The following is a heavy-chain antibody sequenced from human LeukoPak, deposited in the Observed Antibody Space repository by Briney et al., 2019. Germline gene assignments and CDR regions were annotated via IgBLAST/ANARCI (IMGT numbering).Heavy chain of an antibody. J-gene: IGHJ4*02. CDR3: ARDAAHYYDSSGYYYVSCPDY. CDR2: ISYDGSNK. CDR1: GFTFSSYA. D-gene: IGHD3-22*01. Sequence: GGSLRLSCAASGFTFSSYAMHWVRQAPGKGLEWVAVISYDGSNKYYADSVKGRFTISRDNSKNTLYLQMNSLRAEDTALYYCARDAAHYYDSSGYYYVSCPDYWGQGTLVTVSS. V-gene: IGHV3-30*04.